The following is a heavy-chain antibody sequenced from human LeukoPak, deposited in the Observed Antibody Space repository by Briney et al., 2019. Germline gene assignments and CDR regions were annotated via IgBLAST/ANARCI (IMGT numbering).Heavy chain of an antibody. J-gene: IGHJ4*02. CDR1: GIPFSNYT. D-gene: IGHD3-22*01. CDR2: ISGSSRYI. Sequence: PGGSLRLSCAAPGIPFSNYTLTWVRQAPGKGLVWVSSISGSSRYIHYSDSVRGRFSISRDNAKNSVYLQMDSLTADDTAVYYCARVNSALVVSSDGSWAGSLGFDHWGQGILVIVSS. CDR3: ARVNSALVVSSDGSWAGSLGFDH. V-gene: IGHV3-21*06.